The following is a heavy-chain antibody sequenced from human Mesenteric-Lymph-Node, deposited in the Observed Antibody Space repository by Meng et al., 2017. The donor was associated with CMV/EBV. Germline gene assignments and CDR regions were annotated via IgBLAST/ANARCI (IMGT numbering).Heavy chain of an antibody. J-gene: IGHJ5*02. D-gene: IGHD3-3*01. CDR2: INHSGST. Sequence: SFSGYYWRWIRQPPGKGLELIGEINHSGSTNYNPSLKSRVTISVDTSKNQFSLKLSSVTAADTAVYYCARGGVGHHTIFRPAGLFDPWGQGTLVTVSS. CDR1: SFSGYY. V-gene: IGHV4-34*01. CDR3: ARGGVGHHTIFRPAGLFDP.